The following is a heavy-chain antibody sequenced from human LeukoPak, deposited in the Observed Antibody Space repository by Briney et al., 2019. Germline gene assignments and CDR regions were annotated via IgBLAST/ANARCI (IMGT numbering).Heavy chain of an antibody. V-gene: IGHV3-7*01. D-gene: IGHD4-23*01. CDR3: ARDPYGGNSNDY. J-gene: IGHJ4*02. CDR1: GFTLSSYW. CDR2: IKQDGSEK. Sequence: TGGSLRLSCAASGFTLSSYWMSWVRQAPGKGLEWVANIKQDGSEKYYVDSVKGRFTISRDNAKNSLYLQMNSLRAEDTAVYYCARDPYGGNSNDYWGQGTLVTVSS.